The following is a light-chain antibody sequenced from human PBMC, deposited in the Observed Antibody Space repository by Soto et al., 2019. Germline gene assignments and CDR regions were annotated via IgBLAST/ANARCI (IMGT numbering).Light chain of an antibody. J-gene: IGKJ1*01. CDR1: QSVSSNY. CDR3: QYYGSSPPT. CDR2: GAS. Sequence: EIVLTQSPGTLSLSPGERATLSCRASQSVSSNYLAWYQQKPGQAPRLLIYGASSRATGIPDRFSGSGSGTDFTLTTSRLEPEDFAVYYCQYYGSSPPTFGQGTKVEIK. V-gene: IGKV3-20*01.